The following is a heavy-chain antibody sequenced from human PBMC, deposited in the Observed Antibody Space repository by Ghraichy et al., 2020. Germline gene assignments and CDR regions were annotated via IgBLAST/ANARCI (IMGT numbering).Heavy chain of an antibody. D-gene: IGHD3-10*01. CDR3: ARVEGNYYGSGSYSSGLDY. J-gene: IGHJ4*02. V-gene: IGHV4-34*01. Sequence: SETLSLTCAVYGGSFSGYYWSWIRQPPGKGLEWIGEINHSGSTNYNPSLKSRVTISVDTSKNQFSLKLSSVTAADTAVYYCARVEGNYYGSGSYSSGLDYWGQGTLVTVSS. CDR1: GGSFSGYY. CDR2: INHSGST.